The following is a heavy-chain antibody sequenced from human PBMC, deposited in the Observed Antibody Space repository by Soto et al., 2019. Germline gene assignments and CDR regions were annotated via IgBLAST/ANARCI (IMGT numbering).Heavy chain of an antibody. D-gene: IGHD3-22*01. V-gene: IGHV3-30*03. CDR1: GFTFSSYV. CDR2: ISYDGTYK. Sequence: GGSLRLSCAASGFTFSSYVMHWVRQAPDKGLEWVTFISYDGTYKSYVDSVKGRFTISRDNSKNTLYLQMNSLRAEDTAVYFCARPPIYDSSGYYFDYWGQGTLVTVSS. J-gene: IGHJ4*02. CDR3: ARPPIYDSSGYYFDY.